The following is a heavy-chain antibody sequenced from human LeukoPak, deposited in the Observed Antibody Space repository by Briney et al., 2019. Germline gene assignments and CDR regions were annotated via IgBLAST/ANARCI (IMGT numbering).Heavy chain of an antibody. D-gene: IGHD6-13*01. J-gene: IGHJ5*02. Sequence: PGGSLRLSCAASGFTFSSYAMSWVRQAPGKGLEWVSAINGSGGSTYYADSVKGRFTISRDNSKNTLYLQMNSLRAEDTAVYYCASGGIAAAGTGWFDPWGQGTLVTVSS. CDR3: ASGGIAAAGTGWFDP. CDR2: INGSGGST. V-gene: IGHV3-23*01. CDR1: GFTFSSYA.